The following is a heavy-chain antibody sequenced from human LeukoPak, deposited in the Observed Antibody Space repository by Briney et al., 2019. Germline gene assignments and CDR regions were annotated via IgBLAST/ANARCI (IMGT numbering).Heavy chain of an antibody. J-gene: IGHJ3*01. V-gene: IGHV1-69*02. D-gene: IGHD3-22*01. CDR1: GGTFINYS. CDR2: IIPIIGME. CDR3: AKPRPKDSETSGDDAFEL. Sequence: SVKVSCKASGGTFINYSITWVRQAPGQGPEWMGRIIPIIGMEDYAQKFQGRVTITADKSTSTAYMELSSLRSEDTALYYCAKPRPKDSETSGDDAFELWGQGTMVIVSS.